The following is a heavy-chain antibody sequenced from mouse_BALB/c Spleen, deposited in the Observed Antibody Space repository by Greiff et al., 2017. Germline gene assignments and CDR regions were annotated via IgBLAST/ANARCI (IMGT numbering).Heavy chain of an antibody. CDR1: GFSLTGYG. V-gene: IGHV2-6-7*01. D-gene: IGHD2-4*01. CDR3: ARDGGLRRRTWFAY. Sequence: QVQLKESGPGLVAPSQSLSITCTVSGFSLTGYGVNWVRQPPGKGLEWLGMIWGDGSTDYNSALKSRLSISKDNSKSQVFLKMNSLQTDDTAGYYCARDGGLRRRTWFAYWGQGTLVTVSA. J-gene: IGHJ3*01. CDR2: IWGDGST.